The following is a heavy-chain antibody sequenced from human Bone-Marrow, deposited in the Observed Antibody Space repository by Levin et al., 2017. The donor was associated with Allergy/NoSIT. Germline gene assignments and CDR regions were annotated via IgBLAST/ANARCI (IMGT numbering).Heavy chain of an antibody. CDR3: ARDDITVAGTAFDI. CDR1: GGSISSYY. Sequence: SETLSLTCTVSGGSISSYYWIWIRQPAGKGLEWIGRIYSSGTTNYNPSLKSRLTMSVDTSQNQFFLKLTSVTAADTAVYYCARDDITVAGTAFDIWGQGTMVTVSS. J-gene: IGHJ3*02. CDR2: IYSSGTT. V-gene: IGHV4-4*07. D-gene: IGHD6-19*01.